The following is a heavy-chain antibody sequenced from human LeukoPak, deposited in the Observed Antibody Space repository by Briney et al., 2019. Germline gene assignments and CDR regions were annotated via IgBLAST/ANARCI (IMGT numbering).Heavy chain of an antibody. Sequence: SETQSLTCTVSGGSISSGDYYWSWIRQPPGKGLEWIGYIYYSGSTYYNPSLKSRVTISVDTSKNQFSLKLSSVTAADTAVYYCARGRYCSSTSCYIPHDAFDIWGQGTMVTVSS. V-gene: IGHV4-30-4*08. CDR3: ARGRYCSSTSCYIPHDAFDI. D-gene: IGHD2-2*02. CDR1: GGSISSGDYY. CDR2: IYYSGST. J-gene: IGHJ3*02.